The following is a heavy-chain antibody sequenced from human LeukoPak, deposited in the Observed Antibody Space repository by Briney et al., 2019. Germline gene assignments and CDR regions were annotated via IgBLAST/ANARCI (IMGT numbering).Heavy chain of an antibody. CDR2: INPNSGVI. Sequence: ASVKVSCKASGYTFTGYYIHWVRQAPGQGLEWMGWINPNSGVIKYAQKFQGRVTMTRHTSISTIYMELSRLKSDDTAVYYCARDRAVVPGYSGQGTPVTVSS. J-gene: IGHJ4*02. CDR3: ARDRAVVPGY. V-gene: IGHV1-2*02. D-gene: IGHD3-10*01. CDR1: GYTFTGYY.